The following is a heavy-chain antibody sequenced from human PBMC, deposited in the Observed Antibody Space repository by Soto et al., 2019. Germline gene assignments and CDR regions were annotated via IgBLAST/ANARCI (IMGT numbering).Heavy chain of an antibody. CDR3: ARSRGSGWSFDS. CDR2: IYYSGST. D-gene: IGHD6-19*01. CDR1: GGSISTYY. Sequence: QVQLQESGPGLVKPSETLSLTCTVSGGSISTYYWSWFRQPPGKGLEWIGYIYYSGSTKYNPSLRRRVTISLDTSKNQFSLNLTSINAADTAVYYCARSRGSGWSFDSWGQGTLVTVSS. V-gene: IGHV4-59*01. J-gene: IGHJ4*02.